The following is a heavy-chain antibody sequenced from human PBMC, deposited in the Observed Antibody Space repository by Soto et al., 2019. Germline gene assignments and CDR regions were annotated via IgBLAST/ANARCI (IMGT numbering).Heavy chain of an antibody. CDR2: IIPIFGTA. CDR3: AREVRYSYGYYYGMDV. CDR1: GGTFSSYA. V-gene: IGHV1-69*13. Sequence: SVNVSCKASGGTFSSYAISWVRQAPGQGLEWMGGIIPIFGTANYAQKFQGRVTITADESTSTAYMELSSLRSEDTAVYYCAREVRYSYGYYYGMDVWGQGTTVTVSS. J-gene: IGHJ6*02. D-gene: IGHD5-18*01.